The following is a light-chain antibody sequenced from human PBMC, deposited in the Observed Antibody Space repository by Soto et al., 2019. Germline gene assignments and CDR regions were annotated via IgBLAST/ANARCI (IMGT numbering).Light chain of an antibody. V-gene: IGLV1-40*01. CDR1: RSNIGAGYD. J-gene: IGLJ1*01. Sequence: QSVLTQPPSVSGAPGQRVTISCTGSRSNIGAGYDVHWYQQLPGTAPKLLIYGNSNRPSGVPDQFSGSKSGTSASLAITGLQAEDEADYYCQSYDSSIGVFGTGTKLTVL. CDR3: QSYDSSIGV. CDR2: GNS.